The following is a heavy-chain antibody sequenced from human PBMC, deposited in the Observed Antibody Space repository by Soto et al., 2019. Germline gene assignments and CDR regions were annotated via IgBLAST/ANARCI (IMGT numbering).Heavy chain of an antibody. CDR2: MHHSGST. V-gene: IGHV4-61*01. J-gene: IGHJ5*02. Sequence: QVQLQESGPGLVKPSETLSLTCSVSGSSVRSGSYYWSWIRQSPGKGLEWIGYMHHSGSTNYNPSLKSRVTISLDTSKNQFSLKLRSVTAADTAVYYCPRGSIILTGESHRYNWFDPWGQGSLVTVSS. CDR3: PRGSIILTGESHRYNWFDP. CDR1: GSSVRSGSYY. D-gene: IGHD3-9*01.